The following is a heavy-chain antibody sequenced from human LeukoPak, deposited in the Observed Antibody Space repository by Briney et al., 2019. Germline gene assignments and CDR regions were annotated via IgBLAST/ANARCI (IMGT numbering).Heavy chain of an antibody. V-gene: IGHV3-23*01. Sequence: PGGSLRLSCAASGFTSSSYAMSWVRQAPGKGLEWVSSISASSGSTNYAGSVKGRFTISRDNSKNTVYLQMNSLRAEDTAVYYCAKVMKGSERLTMVRGVIIKTAGLYYMDVWGKGTTVTVSS. J-gene: IGHJ6*03. D-gene: IGHD3-10*01. CDR1: GFTSSSYA. CDR3: AKVMKGSERLTMVRGVIIKTAGLYYMDV. CDR2: ISASSGST.